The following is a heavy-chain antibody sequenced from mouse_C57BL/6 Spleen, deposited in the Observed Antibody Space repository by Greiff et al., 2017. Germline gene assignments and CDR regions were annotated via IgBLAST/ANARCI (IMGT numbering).Heavy chain of an antibody. CDR1: GYTFTGYW. J-gene: IGHJ2*01. Sequence: QVQLQQSGAELMKPGASVKLSCKATGYTFTGYWIEWVKQRPGHGLEWIGEILPGSGSTNYNEKFKGKATFTADTSSNTAYMQLSSLTTEDSASDNSTRGWITTVPSRDYWGQGTTLTVSS. V-gene: IGHV1-9*01. CDR2: ILPGSGST. CDR3: TRGWITTVPSRDY. D-gene: IGHD1-1*01.